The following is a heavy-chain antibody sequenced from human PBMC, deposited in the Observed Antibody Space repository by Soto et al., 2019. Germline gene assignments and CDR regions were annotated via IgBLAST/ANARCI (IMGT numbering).Heavy chain of an antibody. CDR3: ARDRGGYCSGGSCSEAWFDL. CDR1: GYTFSSYP. CDR2: INSGNGYT. V-gene: IGHV1-3*05. D-gene: IGHD2-15*01. Sequence: QVQLVQSGAEEKRPGASVKISCKASGYTFSSYPIHWVRQAPGHRLEWMGWINSGNGYTKYSQKFQARVSITRDTSASTAYMQLSSLRSEDTAVYYCARDRGGYCSGGSCSEAWFDLWGQGTLVTVSS. J-gene: IGHJ5*02.